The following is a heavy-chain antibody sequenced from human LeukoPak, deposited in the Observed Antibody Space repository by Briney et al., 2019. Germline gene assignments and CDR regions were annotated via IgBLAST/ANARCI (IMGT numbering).Heavy chain of an antibody. D-gene: IGHD6-19*01. CDR1: GFDFINFH. CDR2: VSRDGNNI. Sequence: GGSLRLSCAASGFDFINFHIHWVRQAPGKGLEWLAFVSRDGNNIYYADSVKGRFTISRDNSKSTLYLQMNSLRADDTAIYYCARDFLWLVDYWGQGTLVTVSS. V-gene: IGHV3-30-3*01. J-gene: IGHJ4*02. CDR3: ARDFLWLVDY.